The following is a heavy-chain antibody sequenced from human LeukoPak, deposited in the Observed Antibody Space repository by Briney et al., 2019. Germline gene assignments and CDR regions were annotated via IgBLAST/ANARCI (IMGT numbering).Heavy chain of an antibody. D-gene: IGHD2-2*01. CDR3: ATSSRVVPAATLDY. J-gene: IGHJ4*02. CDR2: IGSRDFTV. Sequence: AGGSLRLSCAVSGFTFSDYYMIWIRQAPGKGLEWVSYIGSRDFTVYYADSVKGRFTISRDNAKNSLYLQMNSLRAEDTAMYYCATSSRVVPAATLDYWGQGTLVTVSS. V-gene: IGHV3-11*01. CDR1: GFTFSDYY.